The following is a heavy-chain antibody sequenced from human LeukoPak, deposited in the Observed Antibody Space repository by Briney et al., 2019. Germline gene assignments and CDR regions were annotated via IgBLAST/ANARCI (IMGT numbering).Heavy chain of an antibody. D-gene: IGHD3-22*01. CDR2: IKSKTDGGTT. CDR1: GFTFSNAW. J-gene: IGHJ4*02. CDR3: TTGDYYDSTGLEDY. V-gene: IGHV3-15*01. Sequence: GGSLRLSCAASGFTFSNAWMSWVRQAPGKGLEWVGRIKSKTDGGTTDYAAPVKGRFTISRDDSKNTLYLQMNSLKTEDTAVYYCTTGDYYDSTGLEDYWGQGTLVTVSS.